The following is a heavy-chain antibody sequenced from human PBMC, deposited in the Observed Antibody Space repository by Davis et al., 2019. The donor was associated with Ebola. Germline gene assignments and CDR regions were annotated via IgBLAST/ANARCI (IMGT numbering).Heavy chain of an antibody. V-gene: IGHV1-3*01. J-gene: IGHJ5*02. D-gene: IGHD1-26*01. Sequence: AASVKVSCKASGYTFTSYAMHWVRQAPGQGLEWMGWISAYNGNTNYAQKFQGRVTMTRNTSISTAYMELSSLRFEDTAVYYCARAPSYRSSKWDWLDPWGQGTLVTVSS. CDR2: ISAYNGNT. CDR1: GYTFTSYA. CDR3: ARAPSYRSSKWDWLDP.